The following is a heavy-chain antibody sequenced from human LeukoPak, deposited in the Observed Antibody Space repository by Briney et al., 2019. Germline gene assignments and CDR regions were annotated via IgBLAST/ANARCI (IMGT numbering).Heavy chain of an antibody. Sequence: PGGSLRLSCAASGFTFSSYAMSGVRQAPGKGLEWVSAISGSGGSTYYADSVKGGFTISRDNSKNTLYLQMNSLRAEDTAVHYCAKDPNWEQPPDYFDYWGQGTLVTVSS. CDR3: AKDPNWEQPPDYFDY. CDR1: GFTFSSYA. CDR2: ISGSGGST. V-gene: IGHV3-23*01. J-gene: IGHJ4*02. D-gene: IGHD1-26*01.